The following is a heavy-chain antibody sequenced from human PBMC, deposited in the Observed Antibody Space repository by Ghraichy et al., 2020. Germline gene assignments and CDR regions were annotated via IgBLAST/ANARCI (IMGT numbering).Heavy chain of an antibody. Sequence: SQTLSLTCTVSGDSISKYYWSWVRQSPAKRLEWIGYIYHNGGAEYNPSLKSRVTIFLDTSKTQFSLRMTSVTTADTAVYYFARTAAGDYGMDVWGQGTAVAVSS. V-gene: IGHV4-59*01. J-gene: IGHJ6*02. CDR1: GDSISKYY. D-gene: IGHD6-13*01. CDR3: ARTAAGDYGMDV. CDR2: IYHNGGA.